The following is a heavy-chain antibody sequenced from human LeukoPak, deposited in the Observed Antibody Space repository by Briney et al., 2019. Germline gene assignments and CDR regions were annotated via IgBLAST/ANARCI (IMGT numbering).Heavy chain of an antibody. CDR3: ARGLRCGGDCYGGVGY. D-gene: IGHD2-21*02. Sequence: SETLSLTCTVPGGSISSGCYYWSWIRQHPGKGLEWIGYIYYSGSTYYNPSLKSRVTISVDTSKNQFSLKLSSVTAADTAVYYCARGLRCGGDCYGGVGYWGQGTLVTVSS. CDR2: IYYSGST. CDR1: GGSISSGCYY. V-gene: IGHV4-31*03. J-gene: IGHJ4*02.